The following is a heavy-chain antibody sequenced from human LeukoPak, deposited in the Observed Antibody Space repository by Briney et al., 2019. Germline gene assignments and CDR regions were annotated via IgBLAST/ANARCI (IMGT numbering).Heavy chain of an antibody. CDR3: ARKRMDSDAFDI. CDR2: ISSGGSTV. J-gene: IGHJ3*02. D-gene: IGHD3/OR15-3a*01. CDR1: GFTFRDHY. Sequence: GGSLRLSCAASGFTFRDHYMSWIRQAPGKGLEWVSNISSGGSTVYYADSVKGRFTNPRDNAKNSLSLQMNSLRAEDTAVYYCARKRMDSDAFDIWGQGTMVTVSS. V-gene: IGHV3-11*01.